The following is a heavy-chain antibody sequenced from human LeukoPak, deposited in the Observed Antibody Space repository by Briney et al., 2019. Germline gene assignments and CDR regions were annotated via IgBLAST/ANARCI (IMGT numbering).Heavy chain of an antibody. V-gene: IGHV1-69*01. J-gene: IGHJ4*02. CDR3: ARVHSGYYYQDPGSLVY. CDR1: GGTFSSYA. CDR2: IIPIFGTA. Sequence: SVKVSCKASGGTFSSYAISWVRQAPGQGLEWMGGIIPIFGTANYAQKFQGRVTITADESTGTAYMELSSLRSEDTAVYYCARVHSGYYYQDPGSLVYWGQGTLVTVSS. D-gene: IGHD3-22*01.